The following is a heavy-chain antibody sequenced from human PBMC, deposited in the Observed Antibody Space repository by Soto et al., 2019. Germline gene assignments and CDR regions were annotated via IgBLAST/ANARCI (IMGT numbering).Heavy chain of an antibody. J-gene: IGHJ2*01. CDR2: FNDRGSI. CDR3: ARESHDILTGPPWVWYFDL. Sequence: QVQLQQWGAGPLRPLETLSLTCGVSGGSFSGYYWASIRQSPGKGLEWIGEFNDRGSINYIPSLKSRVSISVGTSKNHYSLNLRSVTAADTAVYYCARESHDILTGPPWVWYFDLWGRGTLVTVSS. CDR1: GGSFSGYY. V-gene: IGHV4-34*01. D-gene: IGHD3-9*01.